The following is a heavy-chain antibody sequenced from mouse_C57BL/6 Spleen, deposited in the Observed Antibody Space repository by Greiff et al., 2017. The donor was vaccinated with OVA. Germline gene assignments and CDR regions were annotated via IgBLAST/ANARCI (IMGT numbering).Heavy chain of an antibody. Sequence: EVQLQQSGPELVKPGASVKISCKASGYTFTDYYMNWVKQSHGKSLEWIGDINPNNGGTSYNQKFKGKATLTVDKSSSTAYMELRSLTSEDSAVYYCAVYYGYYEGCAYWGQGTLVTVSA. V-gene: IGHV1-26*01. J-gene: IGHJ3*01. CDR1: GYTFTDYY. D-gene: IGHD2-2*01. CDR3: AVYYGYYEGCAY. CDR2: INPNNGGT.